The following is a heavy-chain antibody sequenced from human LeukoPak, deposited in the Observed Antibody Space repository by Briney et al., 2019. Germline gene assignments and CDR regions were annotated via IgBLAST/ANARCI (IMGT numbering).Heavy chain of an antibody. CDR3: AKDTTHYYDSSGYP. CDR2: ISGSGGST. J-gene: IGHJ5*02. D-gene: IGHD3-22*01. V-gene: IGHV3-23*01. CDR1: GFTFSSYA. Sequence: GGSLRLSCAASGFTFSSYAMSWVRQAPGKGLEWVSAISGSGGSTYYADSVKGRFTISRDNSKNTLYLQMNSLRAEDTAVYYCAKDTTHYYDSSGYPWGQGTLVTVSS.